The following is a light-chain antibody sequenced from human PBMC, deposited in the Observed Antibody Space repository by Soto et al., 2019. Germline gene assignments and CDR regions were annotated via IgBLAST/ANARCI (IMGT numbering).Light chain of an antibody. Sequence: DIQMTQSPSTLSASIGDRVTITCRASQSISSWLAWYQQKPGQAPKLFIYKASTLQSGVPSRFSGSGSGTEFTLAISSLQPDDSATYYCQQYNDNWTFGQGTKLEIK. CDR3: QQYNDNWT. CDR2: KAS. CDR1: QSISSW. J-gene: IGKJ1*01. V-gene: IGKV1-5*03.